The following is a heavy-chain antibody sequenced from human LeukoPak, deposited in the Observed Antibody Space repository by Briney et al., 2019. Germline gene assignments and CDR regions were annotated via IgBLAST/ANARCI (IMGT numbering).Heavy chain of an antibody. CDR2: ISSSSSTI. J-gene: IGHJ4*02. CDR3: ARDRRRFFEWLLYDY. V-gene: IGHV3-48*01. Sequence: PGGSLRLSCAASGLTFSSYSMNWVRQAPGKGLEWVSYISSSSSTIYYADSVKGRFTISRDNAKNSLYLQMNSLRAEDTAVYYCARDRRRFFEWLLYDYWGQGTLVTVSS. CDR1: GLTFSSYS. D-gene: IGHD3-3*01.